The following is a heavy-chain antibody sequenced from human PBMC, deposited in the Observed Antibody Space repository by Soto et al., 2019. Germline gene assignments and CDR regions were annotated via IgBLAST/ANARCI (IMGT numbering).Heavy chain of an antibody. CDR1: GYTFTSYD. Sequence: ASVKVSCKASGYTFTSYDINWVRQATGQGLEWMGWMNPNSGNTGYAQKFQGRVTMTRNTSISTAYMELSSLRSEDTAVYYCARGVRAARRGGEAFDIWGQGTMVTVSS. J-gene: IGHJ3*02. CDR3: ARGVRAARRGGEAFDI. CDR2: MNPNSGNT. D-gene: IGHD6-6*01. V-gene: IGHV1-8*01.